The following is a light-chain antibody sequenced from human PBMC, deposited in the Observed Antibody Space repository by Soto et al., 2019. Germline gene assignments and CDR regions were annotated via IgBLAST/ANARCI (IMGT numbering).Light chain of an antibody. J-gene: IGLJ2*01. CDR1: SSDVGGYNY. CDR2: DVS. Sequence: QSVLTQPASVSGSPGQSITISCTGTSSDVGGYNYVSWYQQHPGKAPKLMIYDVSHRPSGVSNRFSGSKSGNTASLTISGLQAEDEADYYCSSYTSSTPLKVFGGGTKPTVL. CDR3: SSYTSSTPLKV. V-gene: IGLV2-14*03.